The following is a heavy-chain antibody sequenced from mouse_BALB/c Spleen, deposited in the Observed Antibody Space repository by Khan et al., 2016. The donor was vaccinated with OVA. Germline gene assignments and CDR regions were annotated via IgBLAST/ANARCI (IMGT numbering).Heavy chain of an antibody. CDR3: ARIFTGTTDYAMDY. CDR1: GFSLTSYG. D-gene: IGHD2-14*01. Sequence: QVQLKQSGPGLVQPSQSLSITCTVSGFSLTSYGVHWVRQSPGKGLEWLGVIWSGGSTDYNAAFISRLSISKDNSKSQVFFKMNSLQANDTAIYYCARIFTGTTDYAMDYWGQGTSVTVSS. J-gene: IGHJ4*01. V-gene: IGHV2-2*02. CDR2: IWSGGST.